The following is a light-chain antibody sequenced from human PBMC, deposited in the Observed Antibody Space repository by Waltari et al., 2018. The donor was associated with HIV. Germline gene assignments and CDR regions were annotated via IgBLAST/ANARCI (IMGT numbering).Light chain of an antibody. CDR3: QQYATSPERT. CDR1: QNVISGY. CDR2: SAS. Sequence: EIVLTQSPDTLSLSPGERATLSCTVSQNVISGYCAWYQQKPGRAPRLVISSASSRAVGIPDRFSGSGSGTHFTLTISRVEPEDFAVYFCQQYATSPERTFGGGTKLEIK. J-gene: IGKJ4*01. V-gene: IGKV3-20*01.